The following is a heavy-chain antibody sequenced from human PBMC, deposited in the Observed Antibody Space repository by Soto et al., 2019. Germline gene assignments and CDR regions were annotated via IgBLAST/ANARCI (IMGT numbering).Heavy chain of an antibody. CDR1: GFTFSSYA. D-gene: IGHD1-26*01. V-gene: IGHV3-23*01. J-gene: IGHJ4*02. CDR2: ISGSGGST. CDR3: AKGDLFVGATFYFDY. Sequence: GGSLRLSCAASGFTFSSYAMSWVRQAPGKGLEWVSAISGSGGSTYYADSVKGRFTISRDNSKNTLYLQMNSLRAEDTAVYYCAKGDLFVGATFYFDYWGQGTLVTVSS.